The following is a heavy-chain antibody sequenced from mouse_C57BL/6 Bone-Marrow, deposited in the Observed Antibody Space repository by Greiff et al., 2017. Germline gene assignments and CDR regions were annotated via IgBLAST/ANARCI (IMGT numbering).Heavy chain of an antibody. V-gene: IGHV1-39*01. CDR1: GYSFTDYN. J-gene: IGHJ3*01. CDR2: INPNYGTT. CDR3: ARWGYYYGSRAFAY. Sequence: EVKLQQSGPELVKPGASVKISCKASGYSFTDYNMNWVKQSNGKSLEWIGVINPNYGTTSYNQKFKGKATLTVDQSSSTAYMQLNSLTSEDSAVYYGARWGYYYGSRAFAYWGQGTLVTVSA. D-gene: IGHD1-1*01.